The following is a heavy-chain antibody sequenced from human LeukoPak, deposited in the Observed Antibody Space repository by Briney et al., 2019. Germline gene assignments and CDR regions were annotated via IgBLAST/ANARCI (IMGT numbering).Heavy chain of an antibody. Sequence: ASAKVSCKASGGTFSSYAISWVRQAPGQGLEWMGGIIPIFGTANYAQKFQGRVTITADESTSTAYMELSSLRSEDTAVYYCAREARLRAMNYYYYMDVWGKGTTVTVSS. CDR2: IIPIFGTA. V-gene: IGHV1-69*13. D-gene: IGHD4-17*01. J-gene: IGHJ6*03. CDR1: GGTFSSYA. CDR3: AREARLRAMNYYYYMDV.